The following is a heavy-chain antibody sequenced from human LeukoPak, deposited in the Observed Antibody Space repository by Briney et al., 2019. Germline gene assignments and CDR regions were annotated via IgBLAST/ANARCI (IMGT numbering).Heavy chain of an antibody. CDR3: AKGGSYRSQPYFDY. D-gene: IGHD3-16*02. CDR2: ISDRGGYT. V-gene: IGHV3-23*01. Sequence: GGSLRLSCAASGLTFRTYAMSWVRQAPGKGLGWVSSISDRGGYTFYADSVKGRFTVSRDNSKNTVYLQMNSLRAEGTAVYYCAKGGSYRSQPYFDYWGQGTPVTVSS. J-gene: IGHJ4*02. CDR1: GLTFRTYA.